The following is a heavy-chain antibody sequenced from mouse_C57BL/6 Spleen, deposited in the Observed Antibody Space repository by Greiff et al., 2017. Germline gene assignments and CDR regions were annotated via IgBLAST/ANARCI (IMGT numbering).Heavy chain of an antibody. V-gene: IGHV1-74*01. CDR3: EIGGNDYDDFAY. J-gene: IGHJ3*01. D-gene: IGHD2-4*01. Sequence: VQLQQPGAELVKPGASVKVSCKASGYTFTSYWMHWVKQRPGPGLEWIGRIHPSDSDTNHTQQFKGEATLTVDKSSSTAYMQLSRLTSEASAVYNCEIGGNDYDDFAYWGQGALVTVSA. CDR1: GYTFTSYW. CDR2: IHPSDSDT.